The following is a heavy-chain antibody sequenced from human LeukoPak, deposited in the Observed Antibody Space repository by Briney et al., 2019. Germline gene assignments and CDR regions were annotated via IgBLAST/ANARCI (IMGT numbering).Heavy chain of an antibody. CDR3: AGVPHSHDSSGYYT. V-gene: IGHV3-11*06. CDR2: ISSSSSYT. D-gene: IGHD3-22*01. CDR1: GFTFSDYY. Sequence: GGSLRLSCATSGFTFSDYYMSWIRQALGKGLEWVSYISSSSSYTNYADSVKGRFTISRDNAKNSLYLQMNSLRAEDTAVYYCAGVPHSHDSSGYYTWGQGTLVSVSS. J-gene: IGHJ5*02.